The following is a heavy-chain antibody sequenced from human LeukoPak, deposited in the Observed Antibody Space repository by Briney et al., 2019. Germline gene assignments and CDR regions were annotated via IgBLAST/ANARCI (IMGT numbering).Heavy chain of an antibody. V-gene: IGHV3-48*04. CDR3: TYLRTPYYNDKWVDP. CDR1: GFTITSWS. Sequence: PGGSLRLTCAVSGFTITSWSMNWVRQAPGKGLEWLSYISSGGSPIHYADSVKGRFTISRDDAKSLVYLQMNSLRAEDTAVYYCTYLRTPYYNDKWVDPWGQGALVTVSS. CDR2: ISSGGSPI. J-gene: IGHJ5*02. D-gene: IGHD3/OR15-3a*01.